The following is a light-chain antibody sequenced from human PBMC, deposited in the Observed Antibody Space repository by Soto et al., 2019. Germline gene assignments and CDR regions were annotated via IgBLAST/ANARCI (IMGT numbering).Light chain of an antibody. CDR1: QGISNH. CDR2: DAS. Sequence: DIQMTQSPSARSASVCDSGTITCLASQGISNHLVWFQQRPGKVPQRLIYDASSLQTGVPSMFSGSGYGTDFTLTISSLQPEDFATYYYIQHTNXPLTFGQGTRLXI. CDR3: IQHTNXPLT. J-gene: IGKJ5*01. V-gene: IGKV1-17*03.